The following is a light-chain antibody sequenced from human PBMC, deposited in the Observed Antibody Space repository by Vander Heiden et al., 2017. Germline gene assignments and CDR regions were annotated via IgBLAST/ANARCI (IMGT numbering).Light chain of an antibody. V-gene: IGKV1-39*01. CDR2: TAS. CDR1: QSISSY. CDR3: QQSYSSPPALT. Sequence: DIQMTQYPSSLSASVGDRVTITCQASQSISSYLNWYQQKPGKAPKLLIYTASSLQSGVPSRFSGSGSGTDFTLTINSLQPEDFATYYCQQSYSSPPALTFGGGTKVEIK. J-gene: IGKJ4*01.